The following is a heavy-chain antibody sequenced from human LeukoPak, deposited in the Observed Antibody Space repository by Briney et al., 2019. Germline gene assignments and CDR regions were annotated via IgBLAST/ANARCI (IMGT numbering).Heavy chain of an antibody. V-gene: IGHV4-59*01. J-gene: IGHJ4*02. CDR3: ATFYYYDSSR. Sequence: PSETLSLTCIVSGVSISSYYWNWIRQPPGKGLEWIGYIYYSGSTNYNPSLKSRVTISVDTSKNQFSLKLSSVTAADTAVYYCATFYYYDSSRWGQGTLVTVSS. CDR1: GVSISSYY. D-gene: IGHD3-22*01. CDR2: IYYSGST.